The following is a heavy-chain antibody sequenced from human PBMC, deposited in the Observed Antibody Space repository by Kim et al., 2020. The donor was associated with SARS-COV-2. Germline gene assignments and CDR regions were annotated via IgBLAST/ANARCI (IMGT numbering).Heavy chain of an antibody. D-gene: IGHD3-22*01. CDR2: INPSGGST. V-gene: IGHV1-46*01. Sequence: ASVKVSCKASGYTFTSYYMHWVRQAPGQGLEWMGIINPSGGSTSYAQKFQGRVTMTRDTSTSTVYMELSSLRSEDTAVYYCAREDYHDSSGFYYYYGMDVWGQGTTVTVSS. J-gene: IGHJ6*02. CDR1: GYTFTSYY. CDR3: AREDYHDSSGFYYYYGMDV.